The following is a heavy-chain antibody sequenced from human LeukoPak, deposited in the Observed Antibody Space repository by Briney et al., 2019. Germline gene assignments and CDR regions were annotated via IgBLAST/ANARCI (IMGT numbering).Heavy chain of an antibody. D-gene: IGHD3-22*01. Sequence: GGSLRLSCAASGFTFSSYGMHWVRQAPGKGLEWVAVISYDGSNKYYADSVKGRFTISRDNSKNTLYLQMNCLRAEDTAVYYCAKGEIPPVPSYYDSSGSPFDYWGQGTLVTVSS. CDR1: GFTFSSYG. CDR3: AKGEIPPVPSYYDSSGSPFDY. V-gene: IGHV3-30*18. CDR2: ISYDGSNK. J-gene: IGHJ4*02.